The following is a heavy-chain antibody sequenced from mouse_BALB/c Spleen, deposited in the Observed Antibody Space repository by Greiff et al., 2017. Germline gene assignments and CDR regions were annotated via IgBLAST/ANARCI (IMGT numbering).Heavy chain of an antibody. V-gene: IGHV2-2*02. J-gene: IGHJ4*01. CDR1: GFSLTSYG. Sequence: VKVEESGPGLVQPSQSLSITCTVSGFSLTSYGVHWVRQSPGKGLEWLGVIWSGGSTDYNAAFISRLSISKDNSKSQVFFKMNSLQANDTAIYYCARKDGAMDDWGQGTSVTVSS. CDR3: ARKDGAMDD. CDR2: IWSGGST.